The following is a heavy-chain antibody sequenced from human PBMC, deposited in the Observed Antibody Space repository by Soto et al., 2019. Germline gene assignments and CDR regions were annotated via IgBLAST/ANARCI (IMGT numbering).Heavy chain of an antibody. J-gene: IGHJ4*02. CDR3: ARHSNKDRAFGY. Sequence: QVQLVQSGAEVKKPGASVKVSCKASGYTFTSYDINWVRQATGQGLEWMGWMNPNSGNTGYAQKFQGRVTMTSNTSISTAYMELSSLRSEDPAVYYCARHSNKDRAFGYWGQGTLVTVST. CDR1: GYTFTSYD. D-gene: IGHD2-15*01. V-gene: IGHV1-8*01. CDR2: MNPNSGNT.